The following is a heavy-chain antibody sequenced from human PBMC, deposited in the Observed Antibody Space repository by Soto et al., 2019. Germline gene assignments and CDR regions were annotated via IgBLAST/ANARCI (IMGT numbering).Heavy chain of an antibody. D-gene: IGHD6-13*01. CDR3: AGDLAAAMGELDY. V-gene: IGHV3-30-3*01. Sequence: GWSLRLSCASSVFTFISYAMHWVRQAPGKGLEWVAVISYDGSNKYYADSVKGRFTISRDNSKNTLYLQMNSLRAEDTAVYYCAGDLAAAMGELDYWGQGTLVTVSS. CDR1: VFTFISYA. J-gene: IGHJ4*02. CDR2: ISYDGSNK.